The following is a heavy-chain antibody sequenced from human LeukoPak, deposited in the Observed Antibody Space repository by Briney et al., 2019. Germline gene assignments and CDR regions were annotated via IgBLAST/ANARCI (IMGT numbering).Heavy chain of an antibody. V-gene: IGHV1-69*13. CDR3: ATEYQQLVDAFDI. Sequence: ASVKVSCKASGGTFSSYAISWVRQAPGQGLEWMGGIIPIFGTANYAQKFQGRVTITADESTSTAYMELSSLRSEDTAVYYCATEYQQLVDAFDIWGQGTMVTVSS. CDR1: GGTFSSYA. CDR2: IIPIFGTA. J-gene: IGHJ3*02. D-gene: IGHD6-13*01.